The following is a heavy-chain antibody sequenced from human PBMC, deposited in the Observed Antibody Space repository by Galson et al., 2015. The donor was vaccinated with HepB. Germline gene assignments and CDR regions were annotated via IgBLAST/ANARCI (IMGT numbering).Heavy chain of an antibody. CDR1: GFTFSSSA. J-gene: IGHJ6*02. V-gene: IGHV3-30*18. D-gene: IGHD1-7*01. Sequence: SLRLSCAVSGFTFSSSAVHWVRQAPGKGLEWVAVISNGGRSKYYADSVKGRFTISRDNFKNTLYSKMNSLRAEDAAVYFCEKHRSRARNYFDDMDVWGQGTTVTVFS. CDR3: EKHRSRARNYFDDMDV. CDR2: ISNGGRSK.